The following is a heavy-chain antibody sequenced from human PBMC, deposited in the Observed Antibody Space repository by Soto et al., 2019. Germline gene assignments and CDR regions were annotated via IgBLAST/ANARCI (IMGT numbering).Heavy chain of an antibody. V-gene: IGHV3-30-3*01. CDR2: ISYDGSNK. CDR1: GFTFSSYA. Sequence: LRLSCAASGFTFSSYAMHWVRQAPGKGLEWVAVISYDGSNKYYADSVKGRFTISRDNSKNTLYLQMNSLRAEDTAVYYCARDSSGWSPNPYYFDYWGQGTLVTVSS. D-gene: IGHD6-19*01. CDR3: ARDSSGWSPNPYYFDY. J-gene: IGHJ4*02.